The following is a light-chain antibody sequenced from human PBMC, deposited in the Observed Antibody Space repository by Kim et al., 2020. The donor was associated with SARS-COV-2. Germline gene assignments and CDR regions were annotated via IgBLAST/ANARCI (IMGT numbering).Light chain of an antibody. CDR1: VLAKKY. V-gene: IGLV3-27*01. Sequence: SYELTKPSSVSVSPGQTARITCSGDVLAKKYARWFQKKPGQAPVLVIYKDTERPSGIPERFSGSSSGTTVTLTISGAQVGDEGDYYCYSYSAAGEPLLGGGTQLTVL. CDR3: YSYSAAGEPL. J-gene: IGLJ2*01. CDR2: KDT.